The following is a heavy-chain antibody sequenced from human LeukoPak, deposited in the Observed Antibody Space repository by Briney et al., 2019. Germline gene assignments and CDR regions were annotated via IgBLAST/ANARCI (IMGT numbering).Heavy chain of an antibody. D-gene: IGHD3-9*01. Sequence: GGSLRLSCTASGFTFSSYGMHWVRQAPGKGLEWVAFIRYDGSNKYYADSVKGRFTISRDNSKNTLYLQMNSLRAEDTAVYYCAKDPFRRYFDWLPYYYYMDVWGKGTTVTISS. CDR1: GFTFSSYG. CDR3: AKDPFRRYFDWLPYYYYMDV. CDR2: IRYDGSNK. J-gene: IGHJ6*03. V-gene: IGHV3-30*02.